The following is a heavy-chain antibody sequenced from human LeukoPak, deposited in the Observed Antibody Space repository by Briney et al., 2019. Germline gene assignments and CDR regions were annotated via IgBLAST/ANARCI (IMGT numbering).Heavy chain of an antibody. Sequence: GGSLRLSCAASGFTFSNYAMSWVRQAPGKGLEWVAVISYDGSNKYYADSVKGRFTISRDNSKNTLYLQMNSLRAEDTAVYYCAKEREGYSYGYYYYYYGMDVWGQGTTVTVSS. D-gene: IGHD5-18*01. CDR3: AKEREGYSYGYYYYYYGMDV. CDR2: ISYDGSNK. J-gene: IGHJ6*02. CDR1: GFTFSNYA. V-gene: IGHV3-30*18.